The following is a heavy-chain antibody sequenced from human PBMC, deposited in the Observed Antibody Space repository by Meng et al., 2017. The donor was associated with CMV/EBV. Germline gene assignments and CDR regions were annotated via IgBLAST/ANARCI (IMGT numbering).Heavy chain of an antibody. V-gene: IGHV3-23*01. CDR1: GFSITDYA. CDR3: ARAPTRRYYFDY. D-gene: IGHD5-24*01. CDR2: ISADALFK. J-gene: IGHJ4*02. Sequence: CAASGFSITDYAIDWVRQSPGKGLEWVSVISADALFKFYAESVKGRFTIGRDISKNTVYLQADRLRAEDTALYFCARAPTRRYYFDYWGQGSLVTVSS.